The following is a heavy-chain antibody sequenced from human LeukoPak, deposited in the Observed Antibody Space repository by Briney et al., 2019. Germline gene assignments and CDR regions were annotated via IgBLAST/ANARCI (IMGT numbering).Heavy chain of an antibody. D-gene: IGHD5-18*01. J-gene: IGHJ4*02. CDR3: ARDRYGAGDY. V-gene: IGHV3-74*03. CDR1: GFTFSSYW. Sequence: GSLRLSCAASGFTFSSYWMHWVRQAPGKGLVWVSLIKSDGTTTTYADSVEGRFTISRDNAKNTLYLQMNSLRAEDTAMYYCARDRYGAGDYWGQGTLVTVSS. CDR2: IKSDGTTT.